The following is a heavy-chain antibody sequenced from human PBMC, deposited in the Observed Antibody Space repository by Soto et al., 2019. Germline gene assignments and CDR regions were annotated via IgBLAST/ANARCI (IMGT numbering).Heavy chain of an antibody. Sequence: EVQLLESGGGLVQPGGSLRLSCAASGFTFSSYAMSWVRQAPGKGLEWVSAISGSGGSTYYADSVKGRFTISRDNYKNTLYLQMNSLRAEDTAVYYCARAGSRPAAYYYYGVDVWGQGTTVTVSS. CDR1: GFTFSSYA. V-gene: IGHV3-23*01. CDR2: ISGSGGST. CDR3: ARAGSRPAAYYYYGVDV. J-gene: IGHJ6*02.